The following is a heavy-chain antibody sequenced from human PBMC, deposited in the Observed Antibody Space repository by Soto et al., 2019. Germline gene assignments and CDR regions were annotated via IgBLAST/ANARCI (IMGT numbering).Heavy chain of an antibody. Sequence: GGSLRLSCAASGFTFSGSAMHWVRQASGKGLEWVGRIRSKANSYATAYAASVKGRFTXXXXXXKXTXYXXXXSLXTEDTAVYYCTTMYYDILTGGNWFDPWGPGT. J-gene: IGHJ5*02. CDR1: GFTFSGSA. CDR3: TTMYYDILTGGNWFDP. D-gene: IGHD3-9*01. V-gene: IGHV3-73*01. CDR2: IRSKANSYAT.